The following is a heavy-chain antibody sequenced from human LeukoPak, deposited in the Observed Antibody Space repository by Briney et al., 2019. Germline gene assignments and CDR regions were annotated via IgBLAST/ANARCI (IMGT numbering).Heavy chain of an antibody. CDR3: ARLAVTTLVIDP. CDR1: GGSISSYY. J-gene: IGHJ5*02. D-gene: IGHD4-23*01. V-gene: IGHV4-59*08. Sequence: SETLSLTCTVSGGSISSYYWSWIRQPPGKGLEWIGYIYYSGSTNYNPSLKSRVTISVDTSKNQLSLKLSSVTAADTAVYYCARLAVTTLVIDPWGQGTLVTVSS. CDR2: IYYSGST.